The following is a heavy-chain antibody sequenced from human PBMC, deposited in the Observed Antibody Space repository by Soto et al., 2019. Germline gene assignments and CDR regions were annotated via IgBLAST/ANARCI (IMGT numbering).Heavy chain of an antibody. CDR3: GRVPRDLQKLVHYYYSMDV. V-gene: IGHV4-30-4*01. CDR2: IHYSGST. CDR1: GGSISSGDYY. Sequence: QVQLQESGPGLVQASQTLSLSCTVSGGSISSGDYYWGWIRQPPGKGLEWIGNIHYSGSTYHNPSPEGRAGLLVDTSKNQFSLSRTPVTAADTAMYYCGRVPRDLQKLVHYYYSMDVWGQATTVTVSS. D-gene: IGHD6-13*01. J-gene: IGHJ6*02.